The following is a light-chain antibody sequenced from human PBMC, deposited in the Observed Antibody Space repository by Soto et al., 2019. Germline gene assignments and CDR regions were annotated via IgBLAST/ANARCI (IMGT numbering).Light chain of an antibody. CDR2: GAS. CDR3: QPYNNSPLT. CDR1: QSVSSN. J-gene: IGKJ4*01. Sequence: EIVMTQSPATLSVSPGERPTLSCRASQSVSSNLAWYQQKPGQPPRLLIYGASTRATGIPARFSGSGSGTEFTLTISSLQTEDSEVYYSQPYNNSPLTFGGGTKVEIK. V-gene: IGKV3-15*01.